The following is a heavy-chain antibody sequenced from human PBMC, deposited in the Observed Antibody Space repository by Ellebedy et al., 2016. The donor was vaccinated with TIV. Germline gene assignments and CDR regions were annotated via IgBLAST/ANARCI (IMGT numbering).Heavy chain of an antibody. CDR2: ISSSGKSI. V-gene: IGHV3-48*03. D-gene: IGHD3-16*01. CDR1: GFTFSSHE. Sequence: PGGSLRLSCAASGFTFSSHEMNWVRQAPGKGLEWVSYISSSGKSIYYTDSVKGRFTISRDNAKNSLYLQMNSLRAEDTAVYYCARNWGPLWGQGTLVTVSS. CDR3: ARNWGPL. J-gene: IGHJ4*02.